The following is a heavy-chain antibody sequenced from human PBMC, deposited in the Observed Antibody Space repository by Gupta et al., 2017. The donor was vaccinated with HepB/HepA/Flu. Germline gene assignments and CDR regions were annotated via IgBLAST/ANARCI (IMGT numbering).Heavy chain of an antibody. Sequence: QVHLHQWGAGLLEPSGTLSLTCAVSGGSFSDDYWVWFRQSPGKGLEWIGEINYNEGVDYNVSLKSRVSISIEKSKNQFSLKMTSVTAADTAMYYCARGITPAHDGFWEGLGVYAGGPSNFDPWGQGTLVTVSS. D-gene: IGHD3-3*01. CDR2: INYNEGV. CDR1: GGSFSDDY. J-gene: IGHJ5*02. CDR3: ARGITPAHDGFWEGLGVYAGGPSNFDP. V-gene: IGHV4-34*01.